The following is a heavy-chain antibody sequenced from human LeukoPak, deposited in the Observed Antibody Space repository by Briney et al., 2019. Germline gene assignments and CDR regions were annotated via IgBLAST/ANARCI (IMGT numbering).Heavy chain of an antibody. J-gene: IGHJ6*03. CDR2: IYYSGST. Sequence: PSETLSLTCTVSGGCISSYYWSWIRQPPGKGLEWIGYIYYSGSTNYNPSLKSRVTISVDTSKNQFSLKLSSVTAADTAVYYCARLLTENYDILTGHYYYYYMDVRGKGTTVTVSS. CDR1: GGCISSYY. D-gene: IGHD3-9*01. CDR3: ARLLTENYDILTGHYYYYYMDV. V-gene: IGHV4-59*01.